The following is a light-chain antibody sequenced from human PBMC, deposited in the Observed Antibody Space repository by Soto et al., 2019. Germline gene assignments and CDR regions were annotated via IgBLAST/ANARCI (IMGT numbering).Light chain of an antibody. CDR2: NES. J-gene: IGKJ1*01. CDR1: QTISRY. CDR3: QQTYSTPWT. V-gene: IGKV1-39*01. Sequence: DIQMTQSPSSLSASVGDRVTITCRASQTISRYLNSYQQKPGKAPKLLIDNESRLQGGVPSRFSGSGSGTDFTLTISSLQPEDFATYYCQQTYSTPWTFGQGTKVEIK.